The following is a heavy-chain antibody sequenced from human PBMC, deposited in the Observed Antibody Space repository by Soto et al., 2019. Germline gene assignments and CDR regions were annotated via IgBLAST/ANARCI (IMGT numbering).Heavy chain of an antibody. CDR1: GGTFGSYT. CDR2: IIPILGIA. D-gene: IGHD6-13*01. CDR3: ARGQQLNYFDY. J-gene: IGHJ4*02. Sequence: SVKVCCKESGGTFGSYTRRWVRQATGQGLEWMGRIIPILGIANYAQKFQGRVTITADKSTSTAYMELSSLRSEDTAVYYCARGQQLNYFDYWGQGTLVTVSS. V-gene: IGHV1-69*02.